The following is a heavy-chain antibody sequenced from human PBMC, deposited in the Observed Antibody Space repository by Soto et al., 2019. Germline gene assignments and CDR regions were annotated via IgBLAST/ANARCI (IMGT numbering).Heavy chain of an antibody. J-gene: IGHJ4*02. Sequence: SETLSLTCTVSGGSVSSGSYYWSWIRRPPGKGLEWIGYIHYSGSTKYNPSLKSRVTISLDTSKNQFSLKLSSVTAADTAVYYCARDYFDSSGYYGFDYWGQGTLVTVSS. D-gene: IGHD3-22*01. CDR3: ARDYFDSSGYYGFDY. CDR2: IHYSGST. V-gene: IGHV4-61*01. CDR1: GGSVSSGSYY.